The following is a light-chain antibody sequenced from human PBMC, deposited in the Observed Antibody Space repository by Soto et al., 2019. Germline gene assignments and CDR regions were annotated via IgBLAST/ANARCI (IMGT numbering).Light chain of an antibody. CDR3: SSYTSSSTLV. CDR1: SSDVGGYNY. V-gene: IGLV2-14*01. Sequence: QSVLTQPASVSGSPGQSITIYCTGTSSDVGGYNYVSWYQQHQGKAPKLMIYDVSNRPSGVSNRFSGSKSGNTASLTIAGLHAEDEADYYCSSYTSSSTLVFGGGTKLTVL. J-gene: IGLJ2*01. CDR2: DVS.